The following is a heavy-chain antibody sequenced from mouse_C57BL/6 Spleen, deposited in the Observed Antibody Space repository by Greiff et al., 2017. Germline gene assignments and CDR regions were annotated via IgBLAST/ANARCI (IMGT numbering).Heavy chain of an antibody. CDR2: IHPNSGST. V-gene: IGHV1-64*01. CDR1: GYTFTSYW. CDR3: ARDGYHYAMDY. Sequence: QVQLQQPGAELVKPGASVKLSCKASGYTFTSYWMHWVKQRPGQGLEWIGMIHPNSGSTNYNEKFKSKATLTVDKSSSTAYMQLSSLTSEDSAVYYGARDGYHYAMDYWGQGTSVTVSS. D-gene: IGHD2-2*01. J-gene: IGHJ4*01.